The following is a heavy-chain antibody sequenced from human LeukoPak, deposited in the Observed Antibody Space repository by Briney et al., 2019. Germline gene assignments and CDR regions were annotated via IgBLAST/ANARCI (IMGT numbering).Heavy chain of an antibody. Sequence: GESLKISCKSSGYSFTNYWIGWVRQMPGKGLEWMGIIYPGDSDTRYSPSFQGQVTISADKSISTVYLQWSSLKASDTAMYYCARIGITSSEDYWGQGSLVTVSS. CDR3: ARIGITSSEDY. V-gene: IGHV5-51*01. D-gene: IGHD2-2*01. CDR2: IYPGDSDT. CDR1: GYSFTNYW. J-gene: IGHJ4*02.